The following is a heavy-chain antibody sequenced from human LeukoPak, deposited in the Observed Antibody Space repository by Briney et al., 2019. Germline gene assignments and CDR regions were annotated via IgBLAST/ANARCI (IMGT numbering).Heavy chain of an antibody. Sequence: PSETLSLTCAVYGGSFSGYYWSWIRQPPGKGLEWIGEINHSGSTNYNPSLKSRVTISVDTSKNQFSLKLSSVTAADTAVYYCARGRVVVVVAATRVWLDPWGQGTLVTVSS. V-gene: IGHV4-34*01. J-gene: IGHJ5*02. CDR3: ARGRVVVVVAATRVWLDP. CDR2: INHSGST. D-gene: IGHD2-15*01. CDR1: GGSFSGYY.